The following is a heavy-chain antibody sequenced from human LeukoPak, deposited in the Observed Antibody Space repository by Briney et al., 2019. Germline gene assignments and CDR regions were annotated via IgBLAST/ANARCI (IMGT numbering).Heavy chain of an antibody. D-gene: IGHD3-9*01. V-gene: IGHV1-8*01. CDR1: GYTFTSYD. CDR2: INPNSGNT. J-gene: IGHJ4*02. Sequence: ASVKVSCKASGYTFTSYDINWVRQATGQGLGWMGWINPNSGNTGYAQKFQGRVTMTRNTFISTAYMELSSLRSEDTAVYYCARGVRYFDWLSSPYFDYWGQGTLVTVSS. CDR3: ARGVRYFDWLSSPYFDY.